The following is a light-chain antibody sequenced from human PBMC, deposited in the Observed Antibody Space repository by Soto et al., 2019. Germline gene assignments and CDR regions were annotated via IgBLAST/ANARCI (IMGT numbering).Light chain of an antibody. Sequence: QAVVTQPASVSGSPGQSITISCTGTSSDVGGYNYVSWYQQHPGKAPKLMIYEVSNRPSGVSNRFSGSKSGNTAFLTISGLQAEDEADYYCSSYTSSSTPYVFGTGTKLTVL. J-gene: IGLJ1*01. CDR1: SSDVGGYNY. CDR3: SSYTSSSTPYV. CDR2: EVS. V-gene: IGLV2-14*01.